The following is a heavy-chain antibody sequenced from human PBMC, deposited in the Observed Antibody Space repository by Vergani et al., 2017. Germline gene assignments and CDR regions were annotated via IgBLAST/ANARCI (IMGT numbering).Heavy chain of an antibody. CDR2: MNPNSGNT. CDR1: GSTFTSYD. CDR3: ARRLYDYVWGSYSFDI. V-gene: IGHV1-8*02. Sequence: QVQLVQSGAEVKKPGASVKVSCKASGSTFTSYDINWVRQATGQGLEWMGWMNPNSGNTGDAQKFQGRVTMTRNTSISTAYMELSSLRSEDTAVYYCARRLYDYVWGSYSFDIWGQGTMVTVSS. J-gene: IGHJ3*02. D-gene: IGHD3-16*01.